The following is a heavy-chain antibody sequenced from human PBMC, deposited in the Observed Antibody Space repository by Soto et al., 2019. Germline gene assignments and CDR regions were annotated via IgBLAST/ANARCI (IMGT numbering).Heavy chain of an antibody. CDR3: ARVSSSSLVAY. D-gene: IGHD6-6*01. V-gene: IGHV3-11*01. CDR1: GFTFSDYF. CDR2: IGSRGSPI. Sequence: VHLVDSGGGLVKPGGSLRLSCAASGFTFSDYFLTWLRQAPAKGLEWVSSIGSRGSPIYYVDSVKGRFTISRDNATDSLYLHINRLRAEDTAVYYFARVSSSSLVAYWGQGTLVTVSS. J-gene: IGHJ4*02.